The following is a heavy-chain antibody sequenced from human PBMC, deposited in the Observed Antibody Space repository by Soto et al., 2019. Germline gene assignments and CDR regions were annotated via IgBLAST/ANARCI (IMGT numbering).Heavy chain of an antibody. V-gene: IGHV3-30*18. CDR1: GFTFSSYG. CDR3: AKAEDY. J-gene: IGHJ4*02. CDR2: ISYDGSNK. Sequence: QVQLVESGGGVVQPGRSLRLSCAASGFTFSSYGMHWVRQAPGKGLEWVAVISYDGSNKYYADSVKGRFTISRDNSKNTLYLQMNSLRAEDTAVYYCAKAEDYWGQGTLVTVSS.